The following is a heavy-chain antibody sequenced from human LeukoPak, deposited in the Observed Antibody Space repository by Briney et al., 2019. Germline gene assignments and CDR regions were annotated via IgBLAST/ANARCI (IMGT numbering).Heavy chain of an antibody. J-gene: IGHJ6*02. D-gene: IGHD2-2*01. V-gene: IGHV4-59*08. CDR2: IYYSGYT. Sequence: SETLSLTCTVSDGSISNYHWNWIRQPPGKGLEWIGYIYYSGYTSYNPSLKSRVTISVDTSKNQFSLRLTSVTAADTAEYYCARRRYCSSSTCAIGGMDVWGLGTTVIVSS. CDR1: DGSISNYH. CDR3: ARRRYCSSSTCAIGGMDV.